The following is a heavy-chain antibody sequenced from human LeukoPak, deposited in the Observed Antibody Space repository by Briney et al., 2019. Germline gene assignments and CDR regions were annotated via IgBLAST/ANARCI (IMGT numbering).Heavy chain of an antibody. J-gene: IGHJ4*02. Sequence: GASVKVSCKASGYTFTGYYMHWVRRAPGQGLEWMGWISPNSGGTNYAQKFQGRVTVTRDTSISTAYMELSSLRSDDTAVYYCARRGIDCSSTSCYYQYWGQGTLVTVSS. D-gene: IGHD2-2*01. CDR2: ISPNSGGT. V-gene: IGHV1-2*02. CDR3: ARRGIDCSSTSCYYQY. CDR1: GYTFTGYY.